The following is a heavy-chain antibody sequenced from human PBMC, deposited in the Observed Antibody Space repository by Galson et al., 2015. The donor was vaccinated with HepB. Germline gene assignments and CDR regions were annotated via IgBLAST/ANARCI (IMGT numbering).Heavy chain of an antibody. D-gene: IGHD1-26*01. CDR3: ARQPIMAGATGGFDY. J-gene: IGHJ4*02. CDR2: IKQDEGEK. Sequence: SLRLSCAASGFTFSNYWMSWVRQAPGKGLEWVANIKQDEGEKYYVDSVKGRFTISRDNAKNSLYLQVNSLRAEDTAVYYCARQPIMAGATGGFDYWGQGTLVTVSS. V-gene: IGHV3-7*01. CDR1: GFTFSNYW.